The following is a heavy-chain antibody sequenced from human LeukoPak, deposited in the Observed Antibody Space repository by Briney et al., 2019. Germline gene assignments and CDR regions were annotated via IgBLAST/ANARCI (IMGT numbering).Heavy chain of an antibody. CDR1: GYTFTSYD. CDR2: MNPNSGNT. Sequence: ASVKVSCKASGYTFTSYDINWVRQATGQGLEWMGWMNPNSGNTGYAQKFQGRVTMTRNTSISTAYMELSSLRSDDTAVYYCAREQITMVRGVIITTYYYYGMDVWGQGTTVTVSS. J-gene: IGHJ6*02. CDR3: AREQITMVRGVIITTYYYYGMDV. D-gene: IGHD3-10*01. V-gene: IGHV1-8*01.